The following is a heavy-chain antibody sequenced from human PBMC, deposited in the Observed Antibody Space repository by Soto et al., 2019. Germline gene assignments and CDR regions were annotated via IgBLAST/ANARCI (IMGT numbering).Heavy chain of an antibody. CDR1: GFTFSSYA. V-gene: IGHV3-30-3*01. CDR3: ASQGCSSTSCYGGEYYYGMDV. J-gene: IGHJ6*02. CDR2: ISYDGSNK. D-gene: IGHD2-2*01. Sequence: GGSLRLSCAASGFTFSSYAMHWVRQAPGKGLEWVAVISYDGSNKYYADSVKGRFTISRDNSKNTLYLQMNSLRAEDTAVYYCASQGCSSTSCYGGEYYYGMDVWGQGTTVTVSS.